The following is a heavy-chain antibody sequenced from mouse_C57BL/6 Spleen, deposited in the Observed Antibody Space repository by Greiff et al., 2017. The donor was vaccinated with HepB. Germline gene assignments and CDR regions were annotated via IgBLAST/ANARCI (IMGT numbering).Heavy chain of an antibody. CDR2: ISSGGSYT. CDR1: GFTFSSYG. CDR3: ASDAMDY. Sequence: EVHLVESGGDLVKPGGSLKLSCAASGFTFSSYGMSWVRQTPDKRLEWVATISSGGSYTYYPDSVKGRFTISRDNTKNTLYLQMSSLKSEDTAMYYCASDAMDYWGQGTSVTVAS. J-gene: IGHJ4*01. V-gene: IGHV5-6*01.